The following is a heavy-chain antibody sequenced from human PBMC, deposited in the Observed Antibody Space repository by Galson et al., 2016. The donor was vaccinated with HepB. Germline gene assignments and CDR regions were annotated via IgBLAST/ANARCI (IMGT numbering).Heavy chain of an antibody. D-gene: IGHD2-8*01. Sequence: SETLSLTCTVSGGSIISNGYYWGWVRQPPGKGLEWTGSIYYSGTTYYNPSLKSRVTMSVDTSTNQFSLKLASVTAADTAVYYCARRNVAPFDFWGQGTLVTVSS. V-gene: IGHV4-39*01. CDR1: GGSIISNGYY. J-gene: IGHJ4*02. CDR2: IYYSGTT. CDR3: ARRNVAPFDF.